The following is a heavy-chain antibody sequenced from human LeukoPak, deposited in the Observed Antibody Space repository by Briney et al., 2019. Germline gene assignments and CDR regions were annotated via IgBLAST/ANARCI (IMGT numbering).Heavy chain of an antibody. CDR3: ARDRRTTGTTGWFDP. CDR2: IYTSGST. Sequence: SETLSLTWTVAGGSISSYYWSWIRQPAGKGLEWIGRIYTSGSTNYNPSLKSRVTISVDKSKNQFSLKLSSVTAADTAVYYCARDRRTTGTTGWFDPWGQGTLVTVSS. D-gene: IGHD1-1*01. V-gene: IGHV4-4*07. J-gene: IGHJ5*02. CDR1: GGSISSYY.